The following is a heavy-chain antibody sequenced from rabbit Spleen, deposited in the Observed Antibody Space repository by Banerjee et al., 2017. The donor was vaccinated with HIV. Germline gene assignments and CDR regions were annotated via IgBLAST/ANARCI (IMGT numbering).Heavy chain of an antibody. CDR1: GFEFRSYG. CDR2: IDPIFGVS. D-gene: IGHD4-1*01. J-gene: IGHJ4*01. Sequence: QEQLVESGGGLVQPGGSLKLSCKASGFEFRSYGVTWVRQAPGKGLEWIGYIDPIFGVSYYATWVNGRFTISSHDAQNTLYLQLNSLTVADTATYFCARDSGDWCFDLWGPGTLVTVS. V-gene: IGHV1S47*01. CDR3: ARDSGDWCFDL.